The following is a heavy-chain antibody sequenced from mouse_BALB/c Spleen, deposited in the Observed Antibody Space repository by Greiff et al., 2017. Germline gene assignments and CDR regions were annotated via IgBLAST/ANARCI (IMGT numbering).Heavy chain of an antibody. CDR2: IWSGGST. J-gene: IGHJ3*01. D-gene: IGHD2-1*01. CDR3: ARSLYGNYVAWFAY. V-gene: IGHV2-2*02. Sequence: VMLVESGPGLVQPSQSLSITCTVSGFSLTSYGVHWVRQSPGKGLEWLGVIWSGGSTDYNAAFISRLSISKDNSKSQVFFKMNSLQANDTAIYYCARSLYGNYVAWFAYWGQGTLVTVSA. CDR1: GFSLTSYG.